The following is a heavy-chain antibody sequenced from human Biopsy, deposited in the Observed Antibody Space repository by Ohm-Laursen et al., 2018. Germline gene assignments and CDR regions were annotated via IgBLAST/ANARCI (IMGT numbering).Heavy chain of an antibody. D-gene: IGHD2-15*01. J-gene: IGHJ4*02. V-gene: IGHV1-69*04. CDR3: ARDCSGDNCGVDF. CDR2: IIPLIGLT. Sequence: SVKVSCKASGGTSSKFAINWVRQAPGQGLECMGRIIPLIGLTNYAQKFQGRVTITADKFTNTVYMELSSLRSDDTAVYFCARDCSGDNCGVDFWGQGTLVTVS. CDR1: GGTSSKFA.